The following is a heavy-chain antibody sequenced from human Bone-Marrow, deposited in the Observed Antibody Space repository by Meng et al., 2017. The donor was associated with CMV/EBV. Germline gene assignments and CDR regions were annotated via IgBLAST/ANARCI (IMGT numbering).Heavy chain of an antibody. CDR1: GFTVSNNY. V-gene: IGHV3-66*02. D-gene: IGHD1/OR15-1a*01. CDR2: IYSGGST. Sequence: GESLKISCAASGFTVSNNYMSWVRQAPGKGLEWVSLIYSGGSTYYADSVKGRFTLSRDTSKNTLYLQMTSLKSEDTALYYCARRREHCPTGACQTYFDQWGQGKLVTVSS. J-gene: IGHJ4*02. CDR3: ARRREHCPTGACQTYFDQ.